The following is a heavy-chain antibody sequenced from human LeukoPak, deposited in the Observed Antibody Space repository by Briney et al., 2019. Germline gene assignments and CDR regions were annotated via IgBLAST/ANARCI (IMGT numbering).Heavy chain of an antibody. J-gene: IGHJ5*02. V-gene: IGHV4-4*07. CDR1: GGSISSYY. D-gene: IGHD1-7*01. CDR2: IYTSGST. CDR3: AQTNWNYGADWLDP. Sequence: PSETLSLTCTVSGGSISSYYWSWIRQPAGKGLEWVGRIYTSGSTNYNPSLKSRVTMSVDTSRNQFSLKLSSVTAADTAVYYCAQTNWNYGADWLDPWGQGTLVTVSS.